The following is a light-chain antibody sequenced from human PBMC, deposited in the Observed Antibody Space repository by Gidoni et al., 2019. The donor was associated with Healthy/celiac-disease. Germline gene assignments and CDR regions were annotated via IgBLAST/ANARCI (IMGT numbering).Light chain of an antibody. Sequence: IVMTQSPATLSVSPGERATLSCRASQSVSSNLAWYQQKPGQASSLLIYGASTRATGIPARLSGSGSGKEFTLTISSLQSEDFAVDYCQQDNHWPPWTFGQGTKVEIK. CDR1: QSVSSN. V-gene: IGKV3-15*01. CDR3: QQDNHWPPWT. J-gene: IGKJ1*01. CDR2: GAS.